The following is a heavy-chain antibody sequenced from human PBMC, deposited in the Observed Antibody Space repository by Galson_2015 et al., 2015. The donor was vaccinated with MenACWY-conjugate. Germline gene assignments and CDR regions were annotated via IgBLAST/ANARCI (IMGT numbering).Heavy chain of an antibody. V-gene: IGHV3-30*04. CDR1: GFTFSSYA. CDR2: ISYDGSNK. CDR3: ASSQGSIAAAAYFDY. J-gene: IGHJ4*02. Sequence: SLRLSCAASGFTFSSYAMHWVRQAPGKGLEWVAVISYDGSNKYYADSVKGRFTISRDNSKNTLYLQMNSLRAEDTAVYYCASSQGSIAAAAYFDYWGQGTLVTVSS. D-gene: IGHD6-13*01.